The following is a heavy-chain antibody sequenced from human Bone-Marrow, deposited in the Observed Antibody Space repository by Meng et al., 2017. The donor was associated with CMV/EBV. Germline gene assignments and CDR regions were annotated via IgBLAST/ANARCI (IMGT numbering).Heavy chain of an antibody. CDR1: GFTFSSYG. CDR2: IRYDGRNK. Sequence: GESLKISCAASGFTFSSYGMHWVRQAPGKGLEWVAFIRYDGRNKYYADSVKGRFTISRDNSKNTLYLQMNSLRAEDRAVYYCAKMSQYSTNYYYYYGMDVWGKGTTVTVPQ. V-gene: IGHV3-30*02. CDR3: AKMSQYSTNYYYYYGMDV. J-gene: IGHJ6*04. D-gene: IGHD6-6*01.